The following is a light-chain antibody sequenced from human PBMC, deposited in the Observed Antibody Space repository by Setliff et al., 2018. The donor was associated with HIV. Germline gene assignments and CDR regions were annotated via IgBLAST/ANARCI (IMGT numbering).Light chain of an antibody. Sequence: QSALTQPASVSGSPGQSITISCTGTRGDIGNYEFVSWYQQHPGKIPKLIISDVIHRPSGVSNRFSGSKSGYTASLTISGLQPEDEADYYCSSYADRKTLFGGGTQLTVL. CDR3: SSYADRKTL. V-gene: IGLV2-14*03. J-gene: IGLJ2*01. CDR1: RGDIGNYEF. CDR2: DVI.